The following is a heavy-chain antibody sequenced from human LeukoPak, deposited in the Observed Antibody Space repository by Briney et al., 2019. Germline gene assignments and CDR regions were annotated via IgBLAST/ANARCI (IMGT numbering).Heavy chain of an antibody. J-gene: IGHJ4*02. D-gene: IGHD2-2*01. CDR1: RGSICSGRYY. Sequence: SETLSLTCTVSRGSICSGRYYWAWIRQPPGKGLAWIGRIYNSWCTSYNPSLKSRVAMSVDTSKNQFSLRLSSVTAADTAVYYCARNITSLVPAGYFDYWGQGTLVAVSS. CDR2: IYNSWCT. CDR3: ARNITSLVPAGYFDY. V-gene: IGHV4-39*01.